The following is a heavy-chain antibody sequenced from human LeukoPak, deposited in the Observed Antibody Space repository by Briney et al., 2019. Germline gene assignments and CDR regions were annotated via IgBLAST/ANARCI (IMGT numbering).Heavy chain of an antibody. CDR2: IKQDGSEK. D-gene: IGHD3-10*01. Sequence: GGSLRLSCVASEFTFSSYWMNWVRQGPGKGLEWVANIKQDGSEKYYVDSVKGRFTISRDNAKNSLYLQMNSLTAEDTAVYYCTRDYSGSRNYFYYYGMHVWGQGTTVTVSS. CDR1: EFTFSSYW. V-gene: IGHV3-7*01. CDR3: TRDYSGSRNYFYYYGMHV. J-gene: IGHJ6*02.